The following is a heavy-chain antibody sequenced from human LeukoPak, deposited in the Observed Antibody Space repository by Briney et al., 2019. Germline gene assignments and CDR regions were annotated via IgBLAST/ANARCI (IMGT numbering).Heavy chain of an antibody. D-gene: IGHD3-10*01. V-gene: IGHV3-23*01. CDR3: ARDGRLRDYYGSGQAPHYYGMDV. J-gene: IGHJ6*02. CDR1: GFTFSSYA. CDR2: ISGSGGST. Sequence: GGSLRLSCAASGFTFSSYAMSWVRQAPGKGLEWVSAISGSGGSTYYADSVKGRFTISRDNSKNTLYLQMNSLRAEDTAVYYCARDGRLRDYYGSGQAPHYYGMDVWGQGTTVTVSS.